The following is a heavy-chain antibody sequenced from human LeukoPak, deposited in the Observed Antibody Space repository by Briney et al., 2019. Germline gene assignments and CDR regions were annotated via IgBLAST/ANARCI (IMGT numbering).Heavy chain of an antibody. CDR2: ISGGP. D-gene: IGHD1-26*01. V-gene: IGHV3-23*01. CDR1: GFTFGDYA. CDR3: AKARVGIHYFDY. J-gene: IGHJ4*02. Sequence: GGSLRLSCTASGFTFGDYAMSWVRQAPGKGLEWVSTISGGPYYADSVKGRFTISRDNSKNTLYLQMNSLRAEDTAVYYCAKARVGIHYFDYWGQGTLVTVSS.